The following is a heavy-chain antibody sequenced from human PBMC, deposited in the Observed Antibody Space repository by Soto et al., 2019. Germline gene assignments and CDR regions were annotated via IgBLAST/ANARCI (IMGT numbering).Heavy chain of an antibody. J-gene: IGHJ5*02. Sequence: QLPLQESGSGLVKPSQTLSLTCAVSGGSISSGGYSWSCIRQPPGKGLEWIGYIYHSGSTYYNPSLKSRVTISVDRSKNQFSLKLSSVTAADTAVYYCARVPDRWGQGTLVTVSS. V-gene: IGHV4-30-2*01. D-gene: IGHD2-2*01. CDR2: IYHSGST. CDR1: GGSISSGGYS. CDR3: ARVPDR.